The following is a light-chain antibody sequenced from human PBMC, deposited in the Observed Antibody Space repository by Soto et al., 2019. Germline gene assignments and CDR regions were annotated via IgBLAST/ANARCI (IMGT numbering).Light chain of an antibody. CDR1: SSDVGGYNY. J-gene: IGLJ1*01. V-gene: IGLV2-14*01. Sequence: QCVLTQPASVSGSPGQSITISCTGTSSDVGGYNYVSWYQQYPGKAPKLMIFDVSYRPSGVSNRFSGSKSGNTASLTISGLQAEDEADYYCSSYTSSSSNVFGTGTKVTVL. CDR3: SSYTSSSSNV. CDR2: DVS.